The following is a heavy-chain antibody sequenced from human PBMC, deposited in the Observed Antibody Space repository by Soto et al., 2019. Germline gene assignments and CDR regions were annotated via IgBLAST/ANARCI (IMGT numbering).Heavy chain of an antibody. CDR3: ARDHPNWYFDL. CDR2: LYANENT. Sequence: ETLSLTCTVSTASVNSYYWSWIRQPAGKGLEWIGRLYANENTDYNPSLRSRVTISVDTKRQFSLKLSSVTAADTAVYYCARDHPNWYFDLWGRGTPVTVSS. V-gene: IGHV4-4*07. J-gene: IGHJ2*01. CDR1: TASVNSYY.